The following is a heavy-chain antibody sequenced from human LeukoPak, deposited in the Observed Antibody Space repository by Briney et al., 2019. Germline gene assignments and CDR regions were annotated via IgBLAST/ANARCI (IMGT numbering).Heavy chain of an antibody. CDR3: ARVGDYYDSRRLFDY. Sequence: SETLSLTCTVSGGSISSYYWSWIRQPPGEGLEWIGYIYYSGSTNYNPSLKSRVTISVDTSKNQFSLKLSSVTAADTAVYYCARVGDYYDSRRLFDYWGQGTLVTVSS. V-gene: IGHV4-59*01. J-gene: IGHJ4*02. D-gene: IGHD3-22*01. CDR2: IYYSGST. CDR1: GGSISSYY.